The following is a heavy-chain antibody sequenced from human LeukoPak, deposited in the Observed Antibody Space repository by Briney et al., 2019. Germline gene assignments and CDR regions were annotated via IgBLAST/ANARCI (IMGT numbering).Heavy chain of an antibody. V-gene: IGHV3-9*01. D-gene: IGHD6-13*01. Sequence: GRSLRLSCAASGFTFDDYAMHWVRQAPGKGLEWVSGISWNSGSIGYADSVKGRFTISRDNAKNSLYLQMNSLRAEDTVVYYCARDRGYSSSWSDYWGQGTLVTVSS. CDR1: GFTFDDYA. CDR2: ISWNSGSI. J-gene: IGHJ4*02. CDR3: ARDRGYSSSWSDY.